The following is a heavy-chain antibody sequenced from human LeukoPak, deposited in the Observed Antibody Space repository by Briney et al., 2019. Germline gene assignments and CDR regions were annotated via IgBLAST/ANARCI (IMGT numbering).Heavy chain of an antibody. CDR3: AREGHDYGDYRPDPFDI. CDR2: IIPIFGTA. D-gene: IGHD4-17*01. CDR1: GGTFSSYA. Sequence: SVKVSCKASGGTFSSYAISWVRQAPGQGLEWMGGIIPIFGTANYAQKFQGRVTITADESTSTAYMELSSLRSEDTAVYYCAREGHDYGDYRPDPFDIWGQGTMVTVSS. J-gene: IGHJ3*02. V-gene: IGHV1-69*13.